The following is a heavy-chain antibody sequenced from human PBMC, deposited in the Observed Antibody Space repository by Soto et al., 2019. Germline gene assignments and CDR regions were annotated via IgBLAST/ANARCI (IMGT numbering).Heavy chain of an antibody. CDR3: AIVRVADSPLDH. D-gene: IGHD3-10*02. V-gene: IGHV3-30*02. CDR1: GFIFSNNG. Sequence: PGGSLRLSCEGSGFIFSNNGMHCVRQAPGKGLEWVAFMSYDGSAKFLADSVKGRFTISRDNSKSTLFLHMSSLRAEDTAMYYCAIVRVADSPLDHWGQGTLVTVSS. CDR2: MSYDGSAK. J-gene: IGHJ4*02.